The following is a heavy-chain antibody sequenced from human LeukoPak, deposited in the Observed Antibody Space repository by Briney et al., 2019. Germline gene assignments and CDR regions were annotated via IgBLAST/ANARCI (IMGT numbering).Heavy chain of an antibody. CDR1: GFTVSSNY. J-gene: IGHJ4*02. CDR2: IYSGGST. V-gene: IGHV3-53*01. CDR3: AREAQNSGYDSRDYYFDY. D-gene: IGHD5-12*01. Sequence: PGGSLRLYCAASGFTVSSNYMSWVRQAPGKGLEWVSVIYSGGSTYYADSVKGRFTISRDNSKNTLYLQMNSLRAEDTAVYYCAREAQNSGYDSRDYYFDYWGQGTLVTVSS.